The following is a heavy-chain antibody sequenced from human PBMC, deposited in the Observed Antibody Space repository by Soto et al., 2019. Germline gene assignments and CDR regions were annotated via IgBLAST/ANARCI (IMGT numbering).Heavy chain of an antibody. CDR1: GGTVSSYA. D-gene: IGHD1-26*01. CDR2: IIPIFGTA. V-gene: IGHV1-69*13. J-gene: IGHJ4*02. CDR3: ASRVGATRGFDY. Sequence: SVKISCKASGGTVSSYAISWARQAPGQGLEWMGGIIPIFGTANYAQKFQGRVTITADESTSTAYMELSSLRSEDTAVYYCASRVGATRGFDYWGQGILVTISS.